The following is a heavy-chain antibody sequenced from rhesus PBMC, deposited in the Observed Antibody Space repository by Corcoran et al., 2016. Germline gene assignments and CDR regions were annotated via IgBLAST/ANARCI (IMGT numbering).Heavy chain of an antibody. Sequence: EVQLVESGGGLVQPGGSLRLSCAASGFTFSSYGMSWVRQAPMKGLEWGSYISNVGSNTYNQTSVKGRFTITKYNSKNTLSLQMNSLRAEDTAVYYCAKARGNNHYHSNPIDYWGQGVLVTVSS. CDR3: AKARGNNHYHSNPIDY. D-gene: IGHD3-28*01. CDR1: GFTFSSYG. V-gene: IGHV3S5*01. CDR2: ISNVGSNT. J-gene: IGHJ4*01.